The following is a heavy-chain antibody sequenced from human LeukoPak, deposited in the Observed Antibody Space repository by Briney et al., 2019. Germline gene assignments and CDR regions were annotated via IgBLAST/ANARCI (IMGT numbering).Heavy chain of an antibody. CDR1: GFTVNHNY. V-gene: IGHV3-66*01. J-gene: IGHJ4*02. CDR3: ARDRSLGY. Sequence: GGSLRLSCAASGFTVNHNYMSWVRQAPGKGLEWVSVIYSGGSTYYADSVKGRFSISRDNSKNMVYLQMNSLTAEDTAVYYCARDRSLGYWDQGTLVTVSS. CDR2: IYSGGST.